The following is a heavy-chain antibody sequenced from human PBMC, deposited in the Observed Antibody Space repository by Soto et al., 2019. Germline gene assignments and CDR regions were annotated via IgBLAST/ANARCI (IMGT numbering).Heavy chain of an antibody. J-gene: IGHJ6*02. V-gene: IGHV4-59*01. CDR3: ATESFISTIRRSSYYGMDV. D-gene: IGHD2-2*01. CDR2: IYYSGST. Sequence: SETLSLTCTVSGGSISSYYWSWIRQPPGKGLEWIGYIYYSGSTNYNPSLKSRVTISVDTSKTQFSLKLSSVTAADTAVYYCATESFISTIRRSSYYGMDVWGQGTTVT. CDR1: GGSISSYY.